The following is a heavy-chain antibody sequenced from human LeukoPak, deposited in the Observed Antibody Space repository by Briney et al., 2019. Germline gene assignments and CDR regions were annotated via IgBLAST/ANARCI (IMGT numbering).Heavy chain of an antibody. CDR1: GGSISSYY. D-gene: IGHD3-3*01. CDR3: ARGEYDVWSSYLARGPFDI. Sequence: SETLSLTCTVSGGSISSYYWSSIRQPPGKGLEWIGYIYYSGSTNYNPSLKSRVTISVDTSKNQFSLKLSSVTAADTAVYYCARGEYDVWSSYLARGPFDIWGQGTMVTVSS. J-gene: IGHJ3*02. CDR2: IYYSGST. V-gene: IGHV4-59*01.